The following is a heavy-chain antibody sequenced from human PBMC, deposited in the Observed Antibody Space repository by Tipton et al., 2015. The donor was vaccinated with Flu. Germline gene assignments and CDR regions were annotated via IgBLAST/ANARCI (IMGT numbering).Heavy chain of an antibody. V-gene: IGHV1-18*01. CDR2: ISAYNGNT. D-gene: IGHD5-18*01. J-gene: IGHJ4*02. CDR1: GYTFTSYG. CDR3: ARDSGVVTATCGY. Sequence: QSGAEVKKPGASVKVSCKASGYTFTSYGISWVRQSPGQGLEWMGWISAYNGNTNYAQKPQGRVTMTTDTSTSTAYVELRSLRSDDTAVYYCARDSGVVTATCGYCGQRSGGTVSS.